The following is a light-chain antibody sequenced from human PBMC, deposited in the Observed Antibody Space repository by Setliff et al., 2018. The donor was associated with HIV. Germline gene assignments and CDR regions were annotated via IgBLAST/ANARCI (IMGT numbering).Light chain of an antibody. Sequence: QSVLTQPPSVSGAPGQRVTISCTGSSANIGAGYDVHWYQHLPGTAPKLLIYRNIDRPSGVPDRFSGSASGTSASLAISGLQAEYEADYYCQSYDSSLSGYVFGTGTKVTVL. CDR2: RNI. V-gene: IGLV1-40*01. J-gene: IGLJ1*01. CDR1: SANIGAGYD. CDR3: QSYDSSLSGYV.